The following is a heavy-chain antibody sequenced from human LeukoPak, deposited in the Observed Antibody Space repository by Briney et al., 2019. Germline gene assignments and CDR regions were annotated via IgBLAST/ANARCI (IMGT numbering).Heavy chain of an antibody. J-gene: IGHJ4*02. CDR2: INPNSGGT. Sequence: ASVKVSCKASGYTFTGYYMHWVRQAPGQGLEWMGWINPNSGGTNYAQKFQGRVTMTRDTSISTAYMELSRLRSDNTAVCYCARVSYYYDSSVFYWGQGTLVTVSS. CDR3: ARVSYYYDSSVFY. CDR1: GYTFTGYY. V-gene: IGHV1-2*02. D-gene: IGHD3-22*01.